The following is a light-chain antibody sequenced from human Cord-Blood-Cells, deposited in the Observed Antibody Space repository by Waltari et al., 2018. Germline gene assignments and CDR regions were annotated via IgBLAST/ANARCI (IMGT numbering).Light chain of an antibody. V-gene: IGLV3-21*03. CDR3: QVWDSSSDHVV. Sequence: SYVLTQPPSVSVAPGKTARITCGGNNIGSKSVHWYQHKPGQAPVLVVYGDSDLPSGIPERFSGSNAGNTATLTISRVEAGDEADYYCQVWDSSSDHVVFGGGTKLTVL. CDR1: NIGSKS. CDR2: GDS. J-gene: IGLJ2*01.